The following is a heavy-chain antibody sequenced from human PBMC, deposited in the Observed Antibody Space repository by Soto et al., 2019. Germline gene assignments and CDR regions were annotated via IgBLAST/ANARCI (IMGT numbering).Heavy chain of an antibody. CDR1: GLTCSNYA. CDR2: MSGSSSTT. Sequence: GGSLRVSCATSGLTCSNYAMSWVRQAPGGGLEWVSSMSGSSSTTYYADSVRGRFTISRDRSKNTLYLQMSSLRAEDTALYYCAKNQERELPRVIDFWGQGTLVTVSS. D-gene: IGHD1-7*01. CDR3: AKNQERELPRVIDF. V-gene: IGHV3-23*01. J-gene: IGHJ4*02.